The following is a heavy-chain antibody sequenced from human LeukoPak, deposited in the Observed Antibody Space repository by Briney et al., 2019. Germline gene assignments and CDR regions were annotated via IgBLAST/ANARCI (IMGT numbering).Heavy chain of an antibody. D-gene: IGHD3-3*01. V-gene: IGHV1-18*01. CDR3: ARDVAPYDFWSGPRPPFDY. CDR1: GYTFTIYG. CDR2: ISAYNGNT. J-gene: IGHJ4*02. Sequence: ASVTVSFTASGYTFTIYGISWVRQAPGQGLEWMGWISAYNGNTNYAQKLQGRVTMTTDTSTSTAYMELRSLRSDDTAVYYCARDVAPYDFWSGPRPPFDYWGQGTLVTVSS.